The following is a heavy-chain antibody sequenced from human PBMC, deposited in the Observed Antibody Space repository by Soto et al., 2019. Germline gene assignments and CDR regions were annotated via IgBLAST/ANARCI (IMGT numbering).Heavy chain of an antibody. D-gene: IGHD1-26*01. J-gene: IGHJ4*02. V-gene: IGHV3-7*01. CDR2: IKHDGNEK. Sequence: GGPLRPSCAALGVTFSSYWRTWVGQSPGKGLEWVANIKHDGNEKNYVDPVKGRFTIPRDNARNSVFLEMKSLRAEDTAVYSCVGDRSRSYLEGFDYWGQGTLVTVSS. CDR1: GVTFSSYW. CDR3: VGDRSRSYLEGFDY.